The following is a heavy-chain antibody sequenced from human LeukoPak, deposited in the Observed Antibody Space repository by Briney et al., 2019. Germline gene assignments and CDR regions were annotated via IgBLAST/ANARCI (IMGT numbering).Heavy chain of an antibody. CDR2: IVVGSGNT. J-gene: IGHJ4*02. CDR3: AAWYYYDSSGYYSLGDY. D-gene: IGHD3-22*01. CDR1: GFTFTISA. V-gene: IGHV1-58*01. Sequence: GASVKVSFKASGFTFTISAVQWVRQARGQRLEWIGWIVVGSGNTNYAQKFQERVTITRDMSTSTAYMELSSLRSEDTAVYYCAAWYYYDSSGYYSLGDYWGQGTLVTVSS.